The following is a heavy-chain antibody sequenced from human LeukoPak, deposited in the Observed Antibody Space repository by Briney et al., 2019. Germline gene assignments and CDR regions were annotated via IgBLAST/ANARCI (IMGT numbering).Heavy chain of an antibody. CDR2: ISRRSTPI. CDR3: ARVYYDTNGYLYLDY. J-gene: IGHJ4*02. D-gene: IGHD3-22*01. V-gene: IGHV3-48*02. CDR1: GFTFRSYS. Sequence: GGSLRLSCAASGFTFRSYSMNWVRQAPGKGLEWISYISRRSTPIYYADSLKGRFTISRDNAKNSLYLQMNSLRDEDTAVYYCARVYYDTNGYLYLDYWGQGTLVTVSS.